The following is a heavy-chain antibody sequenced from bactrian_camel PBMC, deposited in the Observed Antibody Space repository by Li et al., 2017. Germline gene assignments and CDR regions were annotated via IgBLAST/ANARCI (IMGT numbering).Heavy chain of an antibody. D-gene: IGHD3*01. CDR3: KTGPEEYCRGGYCCE. J-gene: IGHJ4*01. Sequence: HVQLVESGGGSVQAGGSLRLSCAASGYTLCTYDMSWYRQAPGKEREFVSRIDHVGTVRYAESVKGRFTISQEKAKNTVYLQMNSLKPEDTAMYYCKTGPEEYCRGGYCCEWGQGTQVTVS. CDR2: IDHVGTV. V-gene: IGHV3S53*01. CDR1: GYTLCTYD.